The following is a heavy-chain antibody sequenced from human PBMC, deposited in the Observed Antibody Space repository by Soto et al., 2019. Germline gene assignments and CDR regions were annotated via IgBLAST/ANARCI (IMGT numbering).Heavy chain of an antibody. CDR1: GGTFRNYP. CDR3: ARGLYCGGGCYSHFDY. D-gene: IGHD2-21*02. Sequence: VQQVQSGAEVKKPGSSVKVSCKASGGTFRNYPFIWVRQAPGQGLDWMGGIIPIFGTTDYGQRFQGRVTITADESTNTAYIELSSLRSDDTAVYYCARGLYCGGGCYSHFDYWGQGTLVTVSS. J-gene: IGHJ4*02. CDR2: IIPIFGTT. V-gene: IGHV1-69*01.